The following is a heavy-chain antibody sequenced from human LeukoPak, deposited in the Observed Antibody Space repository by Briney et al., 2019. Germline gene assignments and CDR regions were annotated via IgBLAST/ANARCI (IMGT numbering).Heavy chain of an antibody. D-gene: IGHD6-6*01. J-gene: IGHJ4*02. V-gene: IGHV5-51*01. CDR1: GSRFTSYW. CDR2: IYPGDSDT. CDR3: ARSSSIAAAHYFDY. Sequence: GASLKISRKGSGSRFTSYWIGWVRQMPGKGLEWMGIIYPGDSDTRYSPSFQGQVTISADKSISTAYLQWSSLKASDTAMYYCARSSSIAAAHYFDYWGQGTLVTVSS.